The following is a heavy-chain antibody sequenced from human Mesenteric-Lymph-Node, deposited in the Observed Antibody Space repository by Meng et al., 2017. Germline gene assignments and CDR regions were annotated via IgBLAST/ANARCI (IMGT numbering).Heavy chain of an antibody. CDR2: IYSGGST. V-gene: IGHV3-53*04. D-gene: IGHD1-1*01. Sequence: GESLKISCAASGFTVNSNYMSWVRQAPGKGLEWVAVIYSGGSTYYRDSVEGRFTISRHISKNTLYLQMNSLTAEDTAMYYCARDRWSDGIDLWGQGTLVTVSS. CDR3: ARDRWSDGIDL. CDR1: GFTVNSNY. J-gene: IGHJ1*01.